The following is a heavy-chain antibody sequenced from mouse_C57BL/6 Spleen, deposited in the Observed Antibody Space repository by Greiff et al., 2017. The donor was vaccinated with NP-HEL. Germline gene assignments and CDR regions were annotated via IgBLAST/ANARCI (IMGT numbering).Heavy chain of an antibody. CDR3: TRDYDYVGAY. D-gene: IGHD2-4*01. CDR1: GYTFTDYE. V-gene: IGHV1-15*01. Sequence: QVQLQQSGAELVRPGASVTLSCKASGYTFTDYEMHWVKQTPVHGLEWIGAIDPETGGTAYNQKFKGKAILTADKSSSTAYMELRSLPSEGSAVYYCTRDYDYVGAYWGQGTLVTVSA. CDR2: IDPETGGT. J-gene: IGHJ3*01.